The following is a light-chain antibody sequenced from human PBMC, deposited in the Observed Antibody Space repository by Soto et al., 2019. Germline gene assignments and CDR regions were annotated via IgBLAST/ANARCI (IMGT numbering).Light chain of an antibody. Sequence: DIQMTQSPSTLSGSVGDRVTITCLASQTISSWLAWYQQKPGKAPKVLIYAASSLQSGVPSRFSGIGSGTDFTLSISSLQPEDFATYYCQQSYSGPLTFGGGTKVDIK. CDR1: QTISSW. V-gene: IGKV1-39*01. CDR3: QQSYSGPLT. J-gene: IGKJ4*01. CDR2: AAS.